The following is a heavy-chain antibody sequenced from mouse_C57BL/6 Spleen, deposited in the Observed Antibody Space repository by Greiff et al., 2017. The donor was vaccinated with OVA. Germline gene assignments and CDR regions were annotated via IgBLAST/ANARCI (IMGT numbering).Heavy chain of an antibody. V-gene: IGHV1-69*01. J-gene: IGHJ3*01. D-gene: IGHD2-4*01. CDR1: GYTFTSYW. Sequence: QVQLKQSGAELVMPGASVKLSCKASGYTFTSYWMHWVKQRPGQGLEWIGEIDPSDSYTNYNQKFKGKSTLTVDKSSSTAYMQLSSLTSEDSAVYYCARRPYYDYDGFAYWGQGTLVTVSA. CDR3: ARRPYYDYDGFAY. CDR2: IDPSDSYT.